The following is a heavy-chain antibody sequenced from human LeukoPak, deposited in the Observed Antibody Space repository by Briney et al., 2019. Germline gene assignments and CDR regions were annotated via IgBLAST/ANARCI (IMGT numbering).Heavy chain of an antibody. D-gene: IGHD3-22*01. V-gene: IGHV3-53*01. J-gene: IGHJ4*02. Sequence: GGSPRLFCAASGFIVSSNYMTWVRQAPGKGLEWVSVIYKDGRTFYADSVKGRFTISRDNSKNTLYPQMNSLRAEDTAVYYCAKSLTYYHENSDSIWGQGTLVTVSS. CDR2: IYKDGRT. CDR3: AKSLTYYHENSDSI. CDR1: GFIVSSNY.